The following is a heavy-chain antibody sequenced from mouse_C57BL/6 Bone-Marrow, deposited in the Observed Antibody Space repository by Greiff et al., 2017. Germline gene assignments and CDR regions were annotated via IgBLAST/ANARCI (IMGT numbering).Heavy chain of an antibody. J-gene: IGHJ4*01. D-gene: IGHD2-4*01. CDR1: GYTFTSYW. CDR2: IYPSDSET. V-gene: IGHV1-61*01. CDR3: AGGRYDYGGAMDY. Sequence: QVQLQQPGAELVRPGSSVKLSCKASGYTFTSYWMDWVKQRPGQGLEWIGNIYPSDSETHCNQKFKDKATLTVDKSSSTAYMQLSSLTSEDSAVYYCAGGRYDYGGAMDYWGQGTSVTVSS.